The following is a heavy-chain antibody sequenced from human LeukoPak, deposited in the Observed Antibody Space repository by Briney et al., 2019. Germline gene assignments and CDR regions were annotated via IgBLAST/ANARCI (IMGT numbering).Heavy chain of an antibody. Sequence: GGSLRLSCAASGFTFSSYWMSWVRQAPGKGLEWVANIKQDGSEKYYVDSVKGRFTISRDNAKNSLYLQMNSLRAEDTAVYYCARCDILTGYLPYYFDYWGQGTLVTVSS. J-gene: IGHJ4*02. D-gene: IGHD3-9*01. CDR2: IKQDGSEK. CDR1: GFTFSSYW. V-gene: IGHV3-7*03. CDR3: ARCDILTGYLPYYFDY.